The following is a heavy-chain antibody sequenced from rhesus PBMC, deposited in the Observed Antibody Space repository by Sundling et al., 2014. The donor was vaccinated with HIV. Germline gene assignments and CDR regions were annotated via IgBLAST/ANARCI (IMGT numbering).Heavy chain of an antibody. CDR2: IYGTITDT. J-gene: IGHJ4*01. V-gene: IGHV4S10*01. CDR1: NGSISDTYR. CDR3: ARGLGNFDY. Sequence: QVQLQESGPGVVKPSESLSLTCAVSNGSISDTYRWNWIRQPPGKGLEWIGFIYGTITDTNYNPSLRSRVTISKDTSKNQFSLDLSSVTAADTAVYYCARGLGNFDYWGQGVLVTVSS. D-gene: IGHD1-44*01.